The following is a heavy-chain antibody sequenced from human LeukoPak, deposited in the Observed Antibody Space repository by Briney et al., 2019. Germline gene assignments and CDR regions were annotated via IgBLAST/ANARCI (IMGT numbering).Heavy chain of an antibody. D-gene: IGHD1-26*01. V-gene: IGHV3-7*01. CDR3: ARDMGATNWFDP. CDR2: IKQDGSEK. Sequence: GESLRLSCAASGFTFSAFTMSWVRQAPGKGLEWVANIKQDGSEKYYVDSVKGRFTISRDNAKNSLYLQMNSLRAEDTAVYYCARDMGATNWFDPWGQGTLVTVSS. CDR1: GFTFSAFT. J-gene: IGHJ5*02.